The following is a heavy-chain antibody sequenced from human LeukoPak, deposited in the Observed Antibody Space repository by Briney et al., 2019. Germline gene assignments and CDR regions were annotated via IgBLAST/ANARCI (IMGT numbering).Heavy chain of an antibody. CDR2: ISYDGSNK. D-gene: IGHD2-2*01. J-gene: IGHJ1*01. Sequence: PGGSLRLSCAASGFTFSSYAMHWVRQAPGKGLEWVAVISYDGSNKYYADSVKGRFTISRDNSKNTLYLQMNSLRAEDTAVYYCARVAEYQLLLSYFQHWGQGTLVTVSS. CDR1: GFTFSSYA. V-gene: IGHV3-30-3*01. CDR3: ARVAEYQLLLSYFQH.